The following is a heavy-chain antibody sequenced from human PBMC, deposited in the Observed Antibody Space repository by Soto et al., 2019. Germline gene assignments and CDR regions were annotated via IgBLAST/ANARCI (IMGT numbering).Heavy chain of an antibody. J-gene: IGHJ6*02. CDR2: INPSGGST. CDR3: ARREGDFWSGQTTDYYYYGMDV. Sequence: ASVKVSCKASGYTFTSYYMHWVRQAPGQGLEWMGIINPSGGSTSYAQKFQGRVTMTRDTSTSTVYMELSSLRSEDTAVYYCARREGDFWSGQTTDYYYYGMDVWGQGTTVTVSS. D-gene: IGHD3-3*01. CDR1: GYTFTSYY. V-gene: IGHV1-46*01.